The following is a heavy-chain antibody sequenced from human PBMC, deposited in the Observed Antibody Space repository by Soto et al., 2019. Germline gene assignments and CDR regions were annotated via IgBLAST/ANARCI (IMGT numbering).Heavy chain of an antibody. D-gene: IGHD3-22*01. J-gene: IGHJ5*02. CDR2: IKSETAGGTT. Sequence: PGGSLRLSCAASGFPFNSTWMTWVRQPPGKGLEWVGRIKSETAGGTTDYAAPVKGRFTISRDDSKNTLYLEMNSLKTEDTAVYYCTAYYDSTFGPWGQGTRVTVSS. V-gene: IGHV3-15*01. CDR3: TAYYDSTFGP. CDR1: GFPFNSTW.